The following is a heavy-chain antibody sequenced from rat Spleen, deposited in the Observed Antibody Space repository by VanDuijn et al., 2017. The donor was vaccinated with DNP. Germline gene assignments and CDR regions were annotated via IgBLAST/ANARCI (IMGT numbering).Heavy chain of an antibody. J-gene: IGHJ2*01. Sequence: EVKLVVSGGGLVQPGRSLKLSCAASGFNFNDFWMAWVRQAPGKGLEWIGEINKDSRTINYTPSLKAKFTISRDNAQNTLYLQMNKLGSEDTAIYYCARLSYYGYHDYWGQGVMVTVSS. V-gene: IGHV4-2*01. CDR3: ARLSYYGYHDY. CDR2: INKDSRTI. CDR1: GFNFNDFW. D-gene: IGHD1-6*01.